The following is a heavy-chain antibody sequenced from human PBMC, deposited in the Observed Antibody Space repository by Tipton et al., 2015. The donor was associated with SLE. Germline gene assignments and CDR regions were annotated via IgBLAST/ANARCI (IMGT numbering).Heavy chain of an antibody. V-gene: IGHV4-31*03. CDR1: GVSISTNNYY. CDR3: ARGGVGGYDYFDH. CDR2: MSYSGST. Sequence: LRLSCSVSGVSISTNNYYWTWIRQHPGKGLEWIGHMSYSGSTYYNPSLKSRIAISVDTSKNHFSLKLSSVTAADTAVYYCARGGVGGYDYFDHWGQGTLVTVSS. D-gene: IGHD5-12*01. J-gene: IGHJ4*02.